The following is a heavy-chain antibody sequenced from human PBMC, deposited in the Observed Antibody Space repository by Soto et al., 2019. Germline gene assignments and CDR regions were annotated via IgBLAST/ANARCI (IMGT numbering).Heavy chain of an antibody. V-gene: IGHV4-39*01. CDR3: ARIIAVAGTSDWFDP. D-gene: IGHD6-13*01. J-gene: IGHJ5*02. Sequence: SETLSLTCTVSGDSITSNSYFWAWIRQPPGKGLERIGSIYYSGTTYYNPSLKSRVTISVDRSKNQFSLKLSSVTAADTAIYYCARIIAVAGTSDWFDPWGQGTLVTVSS. CDR2: IYYSGTT. CDR1: GDSITSNSYF.